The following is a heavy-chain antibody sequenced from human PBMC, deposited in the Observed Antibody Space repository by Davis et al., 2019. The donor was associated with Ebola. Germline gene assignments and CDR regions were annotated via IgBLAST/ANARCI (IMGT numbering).Heavy chain of an antibody. CDR3: AKGGANFDY. D-gene: IGHD4/OR15-4a*01. CDR1: GFTFSSYS. CDR2: IRDDGGYT. J-gene: IGHJ4*02. Sequence: PGGSLRLSCAASGFTFSSYSMNWVRQAPGKGLDWVAFIRDDGGYTYYADSVKGRFTISRDNSKNTLYVQMNSLRADDTAVYYCAKGGANFDYWGQGTLVTVSS. V-gene: IGHV3-30*02.